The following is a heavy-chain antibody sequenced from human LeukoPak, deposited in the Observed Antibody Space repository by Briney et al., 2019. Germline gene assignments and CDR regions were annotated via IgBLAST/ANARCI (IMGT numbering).Heavy chain of an antibody. J-gene: IGHJ4*02. Sequence: GGSLRLSCAASGFTFSSYWMHWVRQAPGKGLVWVSRINSDGSITSYADSVKGRFTISRDNAKNTLYLQMNSLRADDTAVFYCATGRIVGAAEDWGQGTLVTGSS. V-gene: IGHV3-74*01. CDR2: INSDGSIT. CDR1: GFTFSSYW. CDR3: ATGRIVGAAED. D-gene: IGHD1-26*01.